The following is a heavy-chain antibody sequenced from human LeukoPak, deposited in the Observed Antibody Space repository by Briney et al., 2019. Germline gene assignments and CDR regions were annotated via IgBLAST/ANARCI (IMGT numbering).Heavy chain of an antibody. D-gene: IGHD6-19*01. CDR2: ISGSGTYI. V-gene: IGHV3-21*01. J-gene: IGHJ4*02. CDR1: GFTFSSYS. Sequence: GSLRLSCAASGFTFSSYSMNWVRQTPGKGLDWLSSISGSGTYIYYADSVKGRFTISRDNAKNSLYLQMNSLRAEDTAVYYCARALEPSIAVIDYWGQGTLVTVSS. CDR3: ARALEPSIAVIDY.